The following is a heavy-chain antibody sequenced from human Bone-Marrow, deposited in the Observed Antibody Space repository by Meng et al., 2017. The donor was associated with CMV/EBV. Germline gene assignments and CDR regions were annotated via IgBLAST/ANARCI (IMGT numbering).Heavy chain of an antibody. CDR2: NSSSSSYI. CDR1: GFIFSSYS. J-gene: IGHJ6*02. Sequence: GEAPKIPCPAPGFIFSSYSMNWVRQAPGKGLEWVSCNSSSSSYIYYADSVKGRFTISRDNSKNTVYLQMSSLTAEDTAVYYCAKDLGDYDISGCYRDYCGMDVWGQGTTVTVSS. CDR3: AKDLGDYDISGCYRDYCGMDV. D-gene: IGHD3-22*01. V-gene: IGHV3-21*04.